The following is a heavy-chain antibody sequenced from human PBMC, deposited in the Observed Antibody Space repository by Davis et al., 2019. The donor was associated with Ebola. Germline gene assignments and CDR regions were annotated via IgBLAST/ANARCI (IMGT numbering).Heavy chain of an antibody. J-gene: IGHJ4*02. CDR3: ARGGTTGTTTMLY. V-gene: IGHV1-46*01. CDR1: GYTFTNYY. CDR2: INPSGGAR. D-gene: IGHD1-1*01. Sequence: ASVKVSCKASGYTFTNYYIHWVRQAPGQGLEWMGMINPSGGARSNAQNFQGRITMTRDTSTSTVYMELSSLKSEDTAVYYCARGGTTGTTTMLYWGQGTLVTVST.